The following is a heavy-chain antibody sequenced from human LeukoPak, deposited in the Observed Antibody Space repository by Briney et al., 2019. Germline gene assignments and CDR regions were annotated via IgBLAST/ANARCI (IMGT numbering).Heavy chain of an antibody. D-gene: IGHD3-9*01. CDR3: ARDDQGVNYDILTGYYRAAFGFDY. CDR2: IYYSGST. Sequence: SETLSLTCTVSGGSIGSSSYYWGWIRQPPGKGLEWIGSIYYSGSTYYNPSLKSRVTISVDTSKNQFSLKLSSVTAADTAVYYCARDDQGVNYDILTGYYRAAFGFDYWGQGTLVTVSS. J-gene: IGHJ4*02. V-gene: IGHV4-39*07. CDR1: GGSIGSSSYY.